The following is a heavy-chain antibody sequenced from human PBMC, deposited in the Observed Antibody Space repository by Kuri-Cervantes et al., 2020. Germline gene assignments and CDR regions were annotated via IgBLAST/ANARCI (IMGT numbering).Heavy chain of an antibody. V-gene: IGHV3-13*01. CDR2: IGTAGDT. Sequence: GGSLRLSCAASGFTFSSYDMHWVRQATGKGLEWVSAIGTAGDTYYPGSVKGRFTISRDNSKNTLYLQMNSLRAEDTAVYYCASGDNLRLYCSSTSCYGAEYFQHWGQGTLVTVSS. CDR3: ASGDNLRLYCSSTSCYGAEYFQH. J-gene: IGHJ1*01. CDR1: GFTFSSYD. D-gene: IGHD2-2*01.